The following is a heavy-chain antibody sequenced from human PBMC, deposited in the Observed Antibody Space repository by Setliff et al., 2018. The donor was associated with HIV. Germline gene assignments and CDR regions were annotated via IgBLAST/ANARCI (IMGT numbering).Heavy chain of an antibody. V-gene: IGHV3-7*01. CDR3: VKDVVKFWSGSGALDF. CDR1: GLPFYNYW. D-gene: IGHD3-3*01. J-gene: IGHJ4*02. Sequence: PGGSLRLSCVASGLPFYNYWMTWLRRAPGRGLEWVANIKQDGSDMHYIESVKGRFTIFRDNAKNSVFLQMNSLRADDTAVYYCVKDVVKFWSGSGALDFWGPGTLVTVSS. CDR2: IKQDGSDM.